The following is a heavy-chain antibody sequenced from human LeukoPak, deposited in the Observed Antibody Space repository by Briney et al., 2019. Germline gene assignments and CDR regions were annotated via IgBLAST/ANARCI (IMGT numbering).Heavy chain of an antibody. CDR2: IYHSGST. CDR1: GYSISSGYY. V-gene: IGHV4-38-2*02. Sequence: SETLSLTCTVSGYSISSGYYWGWIRQPPGKGLEWIGSIYHSGSTYYNPSLKSRVTISVDTSKNQFSLKLSSVTAADTAVYYCARGPAYCGGDCYQFDYWGQGTLVTVSS. CDR3: ARGPAYCGGDCYQFDY. D-gene: IGHD2-21*02. J-gene: IGHJ4*02.